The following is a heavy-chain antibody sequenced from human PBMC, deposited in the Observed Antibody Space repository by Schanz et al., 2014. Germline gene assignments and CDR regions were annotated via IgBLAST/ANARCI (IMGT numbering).Heavy chain of an antibody. D-gene: IGHD3-10*01. CDR1: GGSISSDPYY. CDR2: SVSSGNT. J-gene: IGHJ6*02. Sequence: QLQLQESGPGLVKPSETLSLTCTVPGGSISSDPYYWGWIRQPPGKGLEWIGTSVSSGNTHSNPPPEGRVPIPVDTHKTLFALSLASVPAADTSVYFCARWKKDHYAFGTYRGNYYAVDVWGQGTTVIVSS. CDR3: ARWKKDHYAFGTYRGNYYAVDV. V-gene: IGHV4-39*01.